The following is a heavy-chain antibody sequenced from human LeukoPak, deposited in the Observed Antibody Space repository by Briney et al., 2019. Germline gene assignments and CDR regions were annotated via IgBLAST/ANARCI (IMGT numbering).Heavy chain of an antibody. J-gene: IGHJ6*02. V-gene: IGHV4-61*08. CDR2: IYYSGST. CDR1: GGSISSGGYY. Sequence: SETLSLTCTVSGGSISSGGYYWSWIRQHPGTGLEWIGYIYYSGSTNYNPSLKSRVTISVDTSKNQFSLKLSSVTAADTAVYYCARSDSSGYYPTHYYYGMDVWGQGTTVTVSS. CDR3: ARSDSSGYYPTHYYYGMDV. D-gene: IGHD3-22*01.